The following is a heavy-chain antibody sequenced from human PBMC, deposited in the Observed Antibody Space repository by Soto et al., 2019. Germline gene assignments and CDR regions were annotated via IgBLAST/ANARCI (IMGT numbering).Heavy chain of an antibody. D-gene: IGHD4-17*01. CDR1: GGSFSGYY. V-gene: IGHV4-34*01. CDR2: INHSGST. CDR3: ARGWAVTTYYYYYYMDV. J-gene: IGHJ6*03. Sequence: SETLSLTCAFYGGSFSGYYWSWIRQPPGKGLEWIGEINHSGSTNYNPSLKSRVTISVDTSKNQFSLKLSSVTAADTAVYYCARGWAVTTYYYYYYMDVWGKGTTVTVSS.